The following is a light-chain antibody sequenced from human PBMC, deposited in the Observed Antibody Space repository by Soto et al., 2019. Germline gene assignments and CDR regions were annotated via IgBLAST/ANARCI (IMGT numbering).Light chain of an antibody. CDR2: WAS. V-gene: IGKV4-1*01. CDR1: QSVLYSYNNKNY. J-gene: IGKJ5*01. Sequence: VLTQSPDSLAVSLGERATINCKSSQSVLYSYNNKNYLAWYQQKPGQPPKLLIYWASTRESGVPDRFSGSGSGSDFTLTISSLQAEDVALYFCHQYYGIPLTFGQGTRLEIK. CDR3: HQYYGIPLT.